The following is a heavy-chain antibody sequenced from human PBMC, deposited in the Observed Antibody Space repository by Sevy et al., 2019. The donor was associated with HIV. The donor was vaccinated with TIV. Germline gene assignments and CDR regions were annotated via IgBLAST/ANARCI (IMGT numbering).Heavy chain of an antibody. V-gene: IGHV3-49*03. CDR3: TRVIAPPIYDFWSGYYFFKTSDYYGMDV. CDR1: GFTFGDYA. J-gene: IGHJ6*02. Sequence: GGSLRLSCTASGFTFGDYAMSWFRQAPWKGLEWVGFIRSKAYGGTTEYAASVKGRFTISRDDSKSIAYLQMNSLKTEDTAVYYCTRVIAPPIYDFWSGYYFFKTSDYYGMDVWGQGTTVTVSS. D-gene: IGHD3-3*01. CDR2: IRSKAYGGTT.